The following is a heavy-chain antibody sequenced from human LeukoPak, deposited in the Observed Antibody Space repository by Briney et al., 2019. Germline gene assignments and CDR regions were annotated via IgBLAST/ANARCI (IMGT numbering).Heavy chain of an antibody. CDR2: ISGSGGST. D-gene: IGHD6-13*01. J-gene: IGHJ4*02. CDR3: AKVKAAAGIRY. V-gene: IGHV3-23*01. CDR1: GFTFSSYG. Sequence: AGGSLRLSCAASGFTFSSYGMSWVRQAPGKGLEWVSAISGSGGSTYYADSVKGRFTISRDNSKNTLYLQMNSLRAEDTAVYYCAKVKAAAGIRYWGQGTLVTVSS.